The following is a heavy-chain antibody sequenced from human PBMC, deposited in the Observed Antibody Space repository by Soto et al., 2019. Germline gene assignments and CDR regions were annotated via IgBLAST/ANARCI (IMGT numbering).Heavy chain of an antibody. J-gene: IGHJ4*02. V-gene: IGHV3-30*03. Sequence: QGQLVEAGGGVVQPGRSLRLSCAASGSNFSNYGIHWVRQVPGKGLEWVAVISYHGTYDHYTDSVRGRFTISRDNSKNTMSMHKISLRAEVTAVKDSATDLGYYSSRWTSNWGRAPLATASS. CDR2: ISYHGTYD. CDR3: ATDLGYYSSRWTSN. D-gene: IGHD6-13*01. CDR1: GSNFSNYG.